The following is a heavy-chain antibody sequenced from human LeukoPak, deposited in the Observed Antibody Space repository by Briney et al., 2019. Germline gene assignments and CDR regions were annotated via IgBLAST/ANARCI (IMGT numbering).Heavy chain of an antibody. CDR1: GYTFTGYY. J-gene: IGHJ4*02. CDR2: INPNSGGT. CDR3: ARAVNYEATSLFDY. V-gene: IGHV1-2*06. D-gene: IGHD3-16*01. Sequence: ASVKVSCKASGYTFTGYYMHWVRQAPGQGLEWMGRINPNSGGTNYAQKFQGRVTMTRDTSISTAYMELSRLRSDDTAVYYCARAVNYEATSLFDYWGQGTLVTVSS.